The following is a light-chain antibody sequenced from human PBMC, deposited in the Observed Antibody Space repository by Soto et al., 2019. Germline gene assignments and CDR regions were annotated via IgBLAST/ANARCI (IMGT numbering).Light chain of an antibody. CDR3: ETWDSNTRV. CDR2: LEGSGSY. CDR1: SGHSNYI. J-gene: IGLJ2*01. Sequence: QPVLTQSSSASASLGSSVKLTCTLSSGHSNYIIAWHHQQPGKAPRYLMKLEGSGSYNKGSGVPDHFSGSSSGADRYLTISNLQFEDEANYYCETWDSNTRVFGGGTKLTVL. V-gene: IGLV4-60*02.